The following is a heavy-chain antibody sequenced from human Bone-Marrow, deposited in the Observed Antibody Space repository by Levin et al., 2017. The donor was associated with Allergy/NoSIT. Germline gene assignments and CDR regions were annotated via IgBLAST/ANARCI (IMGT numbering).Heavy chain of an antibody. J-gene: IGHJ4*02. CDR3: ARAFWGHTVTTGSGFDY. CDR1: GGSISSGGYS. D-gene: IGHD4-17*01. CDR2: IYHSGST. V-gene: IGHV4-30-2*01. Sequence: SQTLSLTCAVSGGSISSGGYSWSWIRQPPGKGLEWIGYIYHSGSTYYNPSLKSRVTISVDRSKNQFSLKLSSVTAADTAVYYCARAFWGHTVTTGSGFDYWGQGTLVTVSS.